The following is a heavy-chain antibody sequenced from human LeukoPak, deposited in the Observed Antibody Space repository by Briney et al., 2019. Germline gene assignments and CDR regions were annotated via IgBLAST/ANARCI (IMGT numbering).Heavy chain of an antibody. J-gene: IGHJ4*02. CDR1: GFTFSDYY. Sequence: GGSLRLSCAASGFTFSDYYMSWIRQAPGKGLEWVSYISSSGSTIYYADSVKGRFTISRDNAKNSLYLQMNSLRAEDTALYYCAKDIAVWGSYASHFDYWGQGTLVTVSS. D-gene: IGHD3-16*01. V-gene: IGHV3-11*01. CDR3: AKDIAVWGSYASHFDY. CDR2: ISSSGSTI.